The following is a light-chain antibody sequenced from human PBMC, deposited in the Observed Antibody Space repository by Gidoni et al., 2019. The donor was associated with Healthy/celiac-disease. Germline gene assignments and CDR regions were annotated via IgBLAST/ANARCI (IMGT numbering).Light chain of an antibody. Sequence: IVLTHSPAILALSPVERATLPCSASQSVSSYLAWYQQKPGQAPRLLIYDASNRATGIPARFSGSGSGTDFTLTISSLEPEDFAVYYCQQRSNWYTFGQGTKLEIK. CDR2: DAS. CDR1: QSVSSY. V-gene: IGKV3-11*01. CDR3: QQRSNWYT. J-gene: IGKJ2*01.